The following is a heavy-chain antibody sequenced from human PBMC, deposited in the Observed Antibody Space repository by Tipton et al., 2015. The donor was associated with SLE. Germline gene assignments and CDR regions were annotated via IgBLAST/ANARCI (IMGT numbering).Heavy chain of an antibody. CDR2: IKQDGSDI. CDR1: GFTFSAHW. CDR3: AGDDYASGIT. V-gene: IGHV3-7*01. J-gene: IGHJ5*02. Sequence: SLRLSCAASGFTFSAHWMNWVRQAPGKGLQWVATIKQDGSDIYYLDSVKGRFTISRDNTKNSLYLQMNSLRVEDTAVYFCAGDDYASGITWGQGTLVTVSS. D-gene: IGHD3-10*01.